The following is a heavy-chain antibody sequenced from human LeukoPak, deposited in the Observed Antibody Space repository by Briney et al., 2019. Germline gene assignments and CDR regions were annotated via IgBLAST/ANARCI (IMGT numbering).Heavy chain of an antibody. CDR1: GGSISSGGYS. CDR3: ARGRLVLYYFDY. J-gene: IGHJ4*02. CDR2: IYHSGST. Sequence: PSQTLSLTCAVSGGSISSGGYSWSWIRQPPGKGLEWIGYIYHSGSTYYNPSLKSRVTISVDRSKNQFSPKLSSVTAADTAVYYCARGRLVLYYFDYWGQGTLVTVSS. V-gene: IGHV4-30-2*01. D-gene: IGHD4-11*01.